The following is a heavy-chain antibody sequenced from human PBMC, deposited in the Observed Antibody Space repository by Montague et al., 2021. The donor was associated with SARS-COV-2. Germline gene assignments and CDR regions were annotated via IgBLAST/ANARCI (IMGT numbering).Heavy chain of an antibody. CDR2: ISDSGST. CDR1: GTSITSYY. V-gene: IGHV4-59*12. Sequence: SETLSLTCSVSGTSITSYYWNWIRQPPGKGLEWIGYISDSGSTNYSPSLESRVTISVDKSKNQFSLRLSSVTAADTAVYYCARGRLVGDSSSWYYFDYWGQGTLVAVSS. CDR3: ARGRLVGDSSSWYYFDY. D-gene: IGHD6-13*01. J-gene: IGHJ4*02.